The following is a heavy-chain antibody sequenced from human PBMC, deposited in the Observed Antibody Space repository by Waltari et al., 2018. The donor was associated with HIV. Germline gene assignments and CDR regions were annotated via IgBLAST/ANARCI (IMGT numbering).Heavy chain of an antibody. CDR3: ASEDFWSGPHN. V-gene: IGHV3-21*01. D-gene: IGHD3-3*01. CDR1: RFTFNTFS. J-gene: IGHJ4*02. CDR2: ISSTSSFI. Sequence: EVQLVESGGGLVKPGGSLRLSCVVSRFTFNTFSMKWVRQAPGKGLEWVSSISSTSSFIYYADSVKGRFTISRDNGKNSLYLQINNLRVEDTAVYYCASEDFWSGPHNWGQGTLVTVSS.